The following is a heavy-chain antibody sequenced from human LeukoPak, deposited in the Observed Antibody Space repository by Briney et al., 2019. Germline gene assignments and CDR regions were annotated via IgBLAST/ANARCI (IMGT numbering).Heavy chain of an antibody. CDR1: GFTFSSYW. J-gene: IGHJ6*02. D-gene: IGHD2-2*01. CDR3: ARDMRVVVVPADYYYYGMDV. Sequence: GSLRLSCAASGFTFSSYWMSWVRQAPGKGLEWVANIKQDGSEKYYVDSVKGRFTISRDNAKNSLYLQMNSLRAEDTAVYYCARDMRVVVVPADYYYYGMDVWGQGTTVTVSS. V-gene: IGHV3-7*01. CDR2: IKQDGSEK.